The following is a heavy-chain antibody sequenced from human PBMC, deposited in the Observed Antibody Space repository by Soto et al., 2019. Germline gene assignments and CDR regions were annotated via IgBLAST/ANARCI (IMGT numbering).Heavy chain of an antibody. CDR1: GCSISSGGYY. V-gene: IGHV4-31*03. J-gene: IGHJ6*02. CDR3: ARAEMYSSYGMEV. Sequence: SETLSLTCTVSGCSISSGGYYWSWIRQHPGKGLEGIGYSYDSGGTYYNPSLKSRVTISVDTSKNQFSLMLSSVTAADTAVYYCARAEMYSSYGMEVWGQGTPVNVSS. D-gene: IGHD6-13*01. CDR2: SYDSGGT.